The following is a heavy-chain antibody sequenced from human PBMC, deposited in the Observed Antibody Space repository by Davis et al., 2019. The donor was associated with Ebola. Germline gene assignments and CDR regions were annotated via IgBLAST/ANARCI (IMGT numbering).Heavy chain of an antibody. Sequence: AASVKVSCKASGYTFTSYGITWVRQAPGQGLEWMGWIGTYNGNTNYAQKLQGRVTMTTDTSTSTAYMELRSLRSDDTAVYYCARDLTGNYDFDYWGQGTLVTVSS. D-gene: IGHD4-11*01. CDR3: ARDLTGNYDFDY. CDR1: GYTFTSYG. CDR2: IGTYNGNT. V-gene: IGHV1-18*01. J-gene: IGHJ4*02.